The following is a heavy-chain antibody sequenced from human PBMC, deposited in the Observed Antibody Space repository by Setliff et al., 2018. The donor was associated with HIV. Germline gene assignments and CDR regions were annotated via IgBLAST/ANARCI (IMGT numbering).Heavy chain of an antibody. Sequence: PGGSLRLSCAASGFTFSDYYMTWIRQAPGKGLEWVSFNSSSATYTTYADSVKGRFTISRDNAKKSMYLQMNSLRGEDTAVYYCARAMNHYGSGTFEYYYYMDVWGKGTTVTVSS. CDR3: ARAMNHYGSGTFEYYYYMDV. V-gene: IGHV3-11*03. CDR2: NSSSATYT. CDR1: GFTFSDYY. J-gene: IGHJ6*03. D-gene: IGHD3-10*01.